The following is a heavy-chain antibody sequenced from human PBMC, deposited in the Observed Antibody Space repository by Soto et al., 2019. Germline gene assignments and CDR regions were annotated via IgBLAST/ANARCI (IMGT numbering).Heavy chain of an antibody. CDR3: ATEYCHTSRCFLPDY. J-gene: IGHJ4*02. CDR1: GYTFTTFG. Sequence: QVQLVQSGAEVKEPGASVKVSCKASGYTFTTFGISWVRQAPGQGLEWMGWIDPKNGNTKDAQKFQSRVTMNTDTSTSTAYMELRSLRSDDTAVYFCATEYCHTSRCFLPDYWGQGALVTVSS. D-gene: IGHD2-2*01. V-gene: IGHV1-18*01. CDR2: IDPKNGNT.